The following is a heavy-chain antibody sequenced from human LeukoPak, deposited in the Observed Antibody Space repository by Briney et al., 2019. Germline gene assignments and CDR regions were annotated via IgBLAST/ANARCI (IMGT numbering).Heavy chain of an antibody. J-gene: IGHJ4*02. CDR1: GGSISSYY. CDR3: ARDYYDLLTGYYRFDY. D-gene: IGHD3-9*01. CDR2: ISTSGST. Sequence: SETLSLTCTVSGGSISSYYWSWIRQPAGKGLEGIGHISTSGSTNYNPSLKSRVTMSVDASKNQLSLKVSSVTAADTAVYYCARDYYDLLTGYYRFDYWGQGTLVTVSS. V-gene: IGHV4-4*07.